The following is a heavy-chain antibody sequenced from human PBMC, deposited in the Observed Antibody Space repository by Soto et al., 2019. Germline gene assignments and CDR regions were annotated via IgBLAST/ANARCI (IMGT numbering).Heavy chain of an antibody. V-gene: IGHV3-9*01. J-gene: IGHJ4*02. Sequence: EVPLVESGGGLVQPGRSLRLSCAASGFTFDDYAMHWVRQAPGKCLEWVSGISWNSGSIGYADSVKGLFTISRDNAKNSLYLQMNSLRAEDTALYYCAKDIRGDFWSGTSNWGQGTLVTVSS. D-gene: IGHD3-3*01. CDR2: ISWNSGSI. CDR1: GFTFDDYA. CDR3: AKDIRGDFWSGTSN.